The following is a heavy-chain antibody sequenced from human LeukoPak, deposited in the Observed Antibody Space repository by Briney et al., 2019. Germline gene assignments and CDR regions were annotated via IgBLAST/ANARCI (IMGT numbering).Heavy chain of an antibody. D-gene: IGHD3-10*01. Sequence: SETLSLTCTVSGGSISSYYWSWIRQPPGKGLEWIGYIYYSGSTNYNPSLKSRVTISVDTSKNQFSLKLSSVTAADTAVYYCARAEILLWFGELTSDAFDIWGQGTMVTVSS. CDR1: GGSISSYY. CDR3: ARAEILLWFGELTSDAFDI. J-gene: IGHJ3*02. CDR2: IYYSGST. V-gene: IGHV4-59*08.